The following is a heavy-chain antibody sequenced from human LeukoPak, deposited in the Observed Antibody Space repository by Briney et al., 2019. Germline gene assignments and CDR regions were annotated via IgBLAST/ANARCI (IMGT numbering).Heavy chain of an antibody. CDR3: ARDGRGRYFDWSLDY. CDR2: IYHSGST. Sequence: SETLSPTCAVSGGSISSSNWWSWVRQPPGKGLEWIGEIYHSGSTNYNPSLKSRVTISVDKSKNQFSLKLSSVTAADTAVYYCARDGRGRYFDWSLDYWGQGTLVTVSS. D-gene: IGHD3-9*01. CDR1: GGSISSSNW. J-gene: IGHJ4*02. V-gene: IGHV4-4*02.